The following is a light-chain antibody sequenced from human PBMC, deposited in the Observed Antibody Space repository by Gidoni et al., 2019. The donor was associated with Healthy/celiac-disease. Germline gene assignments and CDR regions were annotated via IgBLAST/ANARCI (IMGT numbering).Light chain of an antibody. Sequence: ATQLTQSPSSLSASVGDRVTITCRASQVISSALAWYQQKPGKAPKLLIYDASSLESGVPSRFSGSGSGTDFTLTISSLQPEDFATYYCQQFNSYPITFGQGTQLEIK. CDR1: QVISSA. CDR2: DAS. CDR3: QQFNSYPIT. V-gene: IGKV1-13*02. J-gene: IGKJ5*01.